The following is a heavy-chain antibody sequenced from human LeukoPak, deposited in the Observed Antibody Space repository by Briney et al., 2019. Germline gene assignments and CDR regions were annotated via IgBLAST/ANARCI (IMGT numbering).Heavy chain of an antibody. CDR3: AREETYYDFWSGYYSGGYYMDV. CDR2: INHSGST. V-gene: IGHV4-34*01. CDR1: GGSFSGYY. D-gene: IGHD3-3*01. J-gene: IGHJ6*03. Sequence: SETLSLNCAVYGGSFSGYYWSWIRQPPGKGLEWIGEINHSGSTNYNPSLKSRVTISVDTSKNQFSLKLRSVTAADAAVYYCAREETYYDFWSGYYSGGYYMDVWGKGTTVTVSS.